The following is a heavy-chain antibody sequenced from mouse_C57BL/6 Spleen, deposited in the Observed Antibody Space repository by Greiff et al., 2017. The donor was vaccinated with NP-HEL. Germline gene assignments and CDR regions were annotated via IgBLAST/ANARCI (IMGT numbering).Heavy chain of an antibody. D-gene: IGHD4-1*01. J-gene: IGHJ2*01. CDR1: GYTFTSYW. CDR2: LYPGSGST. Sequence: QVQLQQPGAELVKPGASVKMSCKASGYTFTSYWITWVKQRPGQGLEWIGDLYPGSGSTNYNEKFKSKATLTVDTSSSTAYMQLSSLTSEDSAVYYCARKKPNWDYFDYWGQGTTLTVSS. CDR3: ARKKPNWDYFDY. V-gene: IGHV1-55*01.